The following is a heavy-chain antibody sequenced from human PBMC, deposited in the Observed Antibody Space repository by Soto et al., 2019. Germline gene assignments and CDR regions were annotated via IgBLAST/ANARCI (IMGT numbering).Heavy chain of an antibody. Sequence: TLSLTCAASGTSITSTTYSWRWVRRAPGQTLEWIGTIYDHRNTSSNPSLKSRVTISVDTSNNQLSLKLRSVTAADTAVYYCASYYDYGDYYFDYWGQGTLVTVSS. CDR1: GTSITSTTYS. CDR2: IYDHRNT. CDR3: ASYYDYGDYYFDY. J-gene: IGHJ4*02. D-gene: IGHD4-17*01. V-gene: IGHV4-39*01.